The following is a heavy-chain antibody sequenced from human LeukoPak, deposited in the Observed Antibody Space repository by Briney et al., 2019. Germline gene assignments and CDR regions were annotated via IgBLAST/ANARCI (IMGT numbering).Heavy chain of an antibody. V-gene: IGHV4-30-4*01. J-gene: IGHJ4*02. Sequence: KTSETLSLTCTVSGGSISSGDYYWSWIRQPPGKGLEWIGYIYYSGSTYYNPSLKSRVTISVDTSKNQFSLKLSSVTAADTAVYYCARELSAGVYFDYWGQGTLVTVSS. CDR3: ARELSAGVYFDY. D-gene: IGHD2-15*01. CDR1: GGSISSGDYY. CDR2: IYYSGST.